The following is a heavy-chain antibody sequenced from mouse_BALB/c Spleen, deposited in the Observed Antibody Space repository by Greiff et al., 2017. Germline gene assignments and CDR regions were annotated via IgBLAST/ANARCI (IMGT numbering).Heavy chain of an antibody. CDR3: TRSGKWGNQGDY. V-gene: IGHV1-69*02. CDR1: GYTFTSYW. J-gene: IGHJ2*01. CDR2: IYPSDSYT. Sequence: QVQLKQPGAELVRPGASVKLSCKASGYTFTSYWINWVKQRPGQGLEWIGNIYPSDSYTNYNQKFKDKATLTVDKSSSTAYMQLSSPTSEDSAVYYCTRSGKWGNQGDYWGQGTTLTVSS. D-gene: IGHD2-1*01.